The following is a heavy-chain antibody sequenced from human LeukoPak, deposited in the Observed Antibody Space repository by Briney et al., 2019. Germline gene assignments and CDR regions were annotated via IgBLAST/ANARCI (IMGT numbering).Heavy chain of an antibody. CDR2: MNPNSGNT. CDR1: GYTFTSYD. CDR3: ARGSTRYYMDV. D-gene: IGHD1-1*01. J-gene: IGHJ6*03. Sequence: ASVKVSCKASGYTFTSYDINWVRQATGQGLEWMGWMNPNSGNTGYAQKFQGRVILTRDTSTSTVYMDLSSLRSEDTAVYYCARGSTRYYMDVWGKGTTVTVSS. V-gene: IGHV1-8*01.